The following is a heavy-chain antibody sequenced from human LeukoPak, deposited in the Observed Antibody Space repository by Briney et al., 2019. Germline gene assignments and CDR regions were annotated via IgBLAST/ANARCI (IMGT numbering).Heavy chain of an antibody. V-gene: IGHV3-23*01. Sequence: GGSLRLSCAASGFTFSSFAMAWVRQAPGEGLEWIAVVGGSGSHTDYADSVKGRFTISRDNPKNTLSVQLRNLRVEDTAVYYCARVSLSGTRPYYFDYWGQGTLVTVSS. D-gene: IGHD6-13*01. J-gene: IGHJ4*02. CDR1: GFTFSSFA. CDR2: VGGSGSHT. CDR3: ARVSLSGTRPYYFDY.